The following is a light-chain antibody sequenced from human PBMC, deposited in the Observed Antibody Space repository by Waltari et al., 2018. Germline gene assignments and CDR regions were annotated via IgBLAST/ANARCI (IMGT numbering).Light chain of an antibody. J-gene: IGKJ2*03. CDR2: YAN. CDR3: QQGNSYPHS. V-gene: IGKV1-13*02. Sequence: IQMSQSPSSLSASVGDRVTITCRASQGISCYLNWYQQKPGKAPKLLIYYANSLASGVPSRFSGSGSGTEFTLTISSLQPEDFATYYCQQGNSYPHSFGQGTKVEIK. CDR1: QGISCY.